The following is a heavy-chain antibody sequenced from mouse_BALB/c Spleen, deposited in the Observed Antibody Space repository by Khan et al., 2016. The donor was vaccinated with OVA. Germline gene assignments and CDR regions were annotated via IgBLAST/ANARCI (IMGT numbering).Heavy chain of an antibody. CDR2: ISGDTSTI. J-gene: IGHJ2*01. CDR3: ATAYFYGYYFDY. Sequence: EVMLVESGGGLVQPGGSRKLSCAASGFTFSNYGMHWVRQAPEKGLEWVAFISGDTSTIYYADTVQGRFTISRDNPRKPLFRQIPMLMSEDTASHYCATAYFYGYYFDYWGPGTTLTVSS. CDR1: GFTFSNYG. D-gene: IGHD1-1*01. V-gene: IGHV5-17*02.